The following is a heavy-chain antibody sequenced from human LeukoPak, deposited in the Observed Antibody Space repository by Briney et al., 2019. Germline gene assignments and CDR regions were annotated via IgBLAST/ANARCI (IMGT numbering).Heavy chain of an antibody. CDR1: GFTFSSYA. CDR2: MSGSGGST. J-gene: IGHJ4*02. V-gene: IGHV3-23*01. CDR3: AKGGWLQSDFDY. D-gene: IGHD5-24*01. Sequence: GGSLRLSCAASGFTFSSYAMSWVRQAPGKGLEWVSAMSGSGGSTYYADSVKGRFTISRGNSKNTLYLQMNSLRAEDTAVYYCAKGGWLQSDFDYWGQGTLVTVSS.